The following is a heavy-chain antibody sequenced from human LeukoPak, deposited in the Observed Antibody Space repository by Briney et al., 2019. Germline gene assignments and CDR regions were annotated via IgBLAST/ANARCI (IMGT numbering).Heavy chain of an antibody. D-gene: IGHD2-2*01. CDR3: TKDGKYCSSSGCFAQADY. V-gene: IGHV3-74*01. CDR1: GFTWSSYW. Sequence: PGGSLRLSCEGSGFTWSSYWMHWVRQAPGKGLVWVSRIDGDGSSTDYADSVKGRFTISRDNAKNTLYVQMNSLRAEDTAVYYCTKDGKYCSSSGCFAQADYWGQGTLVTVSS. CDR2: IDGDGSST. J-gene: IGHJ4*02.